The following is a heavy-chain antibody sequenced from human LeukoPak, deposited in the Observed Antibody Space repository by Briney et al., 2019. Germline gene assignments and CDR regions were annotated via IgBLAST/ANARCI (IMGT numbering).Heavy chain of an antibody. CDR3: AKDGVGYSSSSGSGYVFDY. CDR2: IRYDGSNK. J-gene: IGHJ4*02. V-gene: IGHV3-30*02. Sequence: GGSLRLSCAASGFTFSSYGMHWVRQAPGKGLEWVAFIRYDGSNKYYADSVKGRFTISRDNSKNTLYLQMNSLRAEDTAVYYCAKDGVGYSSSSGSGYVFDYWGQGTLVTVSS. CDR1: GFTFSSYG. D-gene: IGHD6-6*01.